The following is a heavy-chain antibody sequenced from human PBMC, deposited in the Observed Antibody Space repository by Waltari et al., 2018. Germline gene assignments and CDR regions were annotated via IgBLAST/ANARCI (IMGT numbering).Heavy chain of an antibody. Sequence: QVQLVESGGGVVQPGRSLRLSCAASGFTFSSYAMHWVRQAPGKGLAWVAVISYDGSNKYYADSVKGRVTISRDNSKNTLYLQMNSLRAEDTAVYYCARDLGMERSYYGMDVWGQGTTVTVSS. J-gene: IGHJ6*02. CDR1: GFTFSSYA. D-gene: IGHD1-1*01. V-gene: IGHV3-30-3*01. CDR2: ISYDGSNK. CDR3: ARDLGMERSYYGMDV.